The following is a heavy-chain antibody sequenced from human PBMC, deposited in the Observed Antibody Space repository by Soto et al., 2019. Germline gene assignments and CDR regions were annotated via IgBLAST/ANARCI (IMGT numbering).Heavy chain of an antibody. V-gene: IGHV4-4*02. J-gene: IGHJ6*02. CDR3: ARAHYGDYGYGMDV. Sequence: SETLSLTCAVSGDSVSSRFWWSWVRQSPGKGLEWIGEIYHSGSANYNPSLKSRVTMSVDNSKNQFSLKLSSVTAADTAVYYCARAHYGDYGYGMDVWGQGTTVTVSS. CDR2: IYHSGSA. D-gene: IGHD4-17*01. CDR1: GDSVSSRFW.